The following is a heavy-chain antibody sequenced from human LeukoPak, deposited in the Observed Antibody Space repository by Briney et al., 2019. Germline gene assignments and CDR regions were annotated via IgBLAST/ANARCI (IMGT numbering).Heavy chain of an antibody. J-gene: IGHJ3*02. CDR3: AISPMITFGGVISGNAFDI. D-gene: IGHD3-16*02. V-gene: IGHV4-39*01. CDR2: IYYSGST. Sequence: PSETLSLTCTVSGGSISSSSYYWGWIRQPPGKGLEWIGSIYYSGSTYYNPSLKSRVTISVGTSKNQFSLKLSSVTAADTAVYYCAISPMITFGGVISGNAFDIWGQGTMVTVSS. CDR1: GGSISSSSYY.